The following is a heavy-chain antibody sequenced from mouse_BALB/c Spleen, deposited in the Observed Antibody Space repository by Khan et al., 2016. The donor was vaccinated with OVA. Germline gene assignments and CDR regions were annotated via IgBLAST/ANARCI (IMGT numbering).Heavy chain of an antibody. Sequence: VQLQQSGPGLVAPSQSLSITCTISGFSLTNYGVHWVRQPPGKGLEWLVVIWSDGSTTYNSALKSRMTISKENTKSQVFLKMNSLQTDDTAVYFCARQPYYHYNIMDYWVQGTSVTVSS. CDR1: GFSLTNYG. J-gene: IGHJ4*01. CDR3: ARQPYYHYNIMDY. V-gene: IGHV2-6-1*01. CDR2: IWSDGST. D-gene: IGHD2-10*01.